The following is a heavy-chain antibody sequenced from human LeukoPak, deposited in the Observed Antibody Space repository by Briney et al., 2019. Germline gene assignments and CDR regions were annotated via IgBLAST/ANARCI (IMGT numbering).Heavy chain of an antibody. D-gene: IGHD3-22*01. CDR2: IYYTGTT. V-gene: IGHV4-39*01. Sequence: PSETLSLTCTVSGGPITSITHYWGWIRQSPGKGLEWIGCIYYTGTTYFNPSLKSRVTISSDTSRNQFSLNLDSVTAADTAVYYCARHPTDYYDIGGRRWEEWFDPWGQGTLVTVSS. J-gene: IGHJ5*02. CDR3: ARHPTDYYDIGGRRWEEWFDP. CDR1: GGPITSITHY.